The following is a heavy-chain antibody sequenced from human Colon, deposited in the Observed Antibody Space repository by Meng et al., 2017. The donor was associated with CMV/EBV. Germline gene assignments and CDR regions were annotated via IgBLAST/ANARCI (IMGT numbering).Heavy chain of an antibody. CDR3: AKLGADSSH. CDR2: ISGDGGTT. Sequence: GESLKISCAASGFTFSSYAMNWVRQAPGQGLQWVAAISGDGGTTHYADSVKGRFTISRDHARNTLYLHLTSLRADDTAVYFCAKLGADSSHWGQGTLVTVSS. CDR1: GFTFSSYA. V-gene: IGHV3-23*01. J-gene: IGHJ4*02.